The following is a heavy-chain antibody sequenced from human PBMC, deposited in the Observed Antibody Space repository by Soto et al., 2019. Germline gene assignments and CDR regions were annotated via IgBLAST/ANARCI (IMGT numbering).Heavy chain of an antibody. CDR1: VGSISSYY. Sequence: PSETLSLTCTVSVGSISSYYWSWIRQRPGKGLEWIGYIYYSGSTNYNPSLKSRVTISVDTSKNQFSLKLSSVTAADTAVYHCARVKGKYDSSGYHPTVFDYWGQGTLVTVSS. CDR3: ARVKGKYDSSGYHPTVFDY. CDR2: IYYSGST. J-gene: IGHJ4*02. V-gene: IGHV4-59*01. D-gene: IGHD3-22*01.